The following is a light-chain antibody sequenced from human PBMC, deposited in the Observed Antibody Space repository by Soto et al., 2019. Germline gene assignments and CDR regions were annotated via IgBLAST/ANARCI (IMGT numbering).Light chain of an antibody. CDR3: KQYDNLSIT. J-gene: IGKJ5*01. V-gene: IGKV1-33*01. CDR1: QDISNH. CDR2: DAS. Sequence: DMQVIKSSSYVSATVGVKVSITSQASQDISNHLNWYQQKPGKAPKLLIYDASNLETGAPSRFSGGGTGTDFTFSISSLQPEDIGIYYCKQYDNLSITFGQGTRLEIK.